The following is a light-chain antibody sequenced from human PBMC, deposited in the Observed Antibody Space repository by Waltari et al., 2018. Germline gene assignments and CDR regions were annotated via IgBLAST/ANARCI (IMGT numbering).Light chain of an antibody. CDR2: DAS. CDR1: QSIGRS. CDR3: QNYVRLPAT. Sequence: CRASQSIGRSLAWYQQKPGQAPRLLIYDASRRANGIPDRFSGSGSGTDFSLTISRLEPEDFAVYYCQNYVRLPATFGQGTKVEI. V-gene: IGKV3-20*01. J-gene: IGKJ1*01.